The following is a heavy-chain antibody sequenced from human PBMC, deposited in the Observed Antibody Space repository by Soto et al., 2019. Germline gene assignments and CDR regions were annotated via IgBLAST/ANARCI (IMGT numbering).Heavy chain of an antibody. CDR2: ISYDGSNK. D-gene: IGHD1-26*01. Sequence: GGSLRLSCAASGFTFSSYAMHWVRQAPGKGLEWVAVISYDGSNKYYADSVKGRFTISRDNSKNTLYLQMNSLRAEDTAVYYCAKGLFEGSYHFDYWGQGTLVTV. V-gene: IGHV3-30*18. CDR1: GFTFSSYA. J-gene: IGHJ4*02. CDR3: AKGLFEGSYHFDY.